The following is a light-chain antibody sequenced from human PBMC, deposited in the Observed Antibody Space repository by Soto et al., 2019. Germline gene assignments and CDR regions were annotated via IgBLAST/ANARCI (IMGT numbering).Light chain of an antibody. CDR1: QSVSSNS. CDR3: QQYGGSPGT. V-gene: IGKV3-20*01. CDR2: GAS. Sequence: EIVLTQSPGTLSLSPGERATLSCRASQSVSSNSLAWYQQKPGQAPRLLIHGASSRATGIPDRFSGSGSGTDFTLTISRLEPEDFAVYYCQQYGGSPGTFGQGTKLEIK. J-gene: IGKJ2*01.